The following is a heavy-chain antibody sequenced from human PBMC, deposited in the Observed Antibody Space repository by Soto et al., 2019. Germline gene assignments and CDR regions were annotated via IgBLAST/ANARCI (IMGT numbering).Heavy chain of an antibody. CDR3: ARVGGSSHLGMDV. D-gene: IGHD3-16*01. V-gene: IGHV3-48*03. CDR1: GFTFSSYE. Sequence: HPGGSLRLSCAASGFTFSSYEMNWVRQAPGKGLEWVSYISSSGSTIYYADSVKGRFTISRDNAKNSLYLQMNSLRAEDTAVYYCARVGGSSHLGMDVWGQGTTVTVSS. CDR2: ISSSGSTI. J-gene: IGHJ6*02.